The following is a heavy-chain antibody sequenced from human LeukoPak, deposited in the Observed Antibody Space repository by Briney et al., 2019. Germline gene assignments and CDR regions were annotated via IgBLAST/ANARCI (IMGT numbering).Heavy chain of an antibody. CDR2: ISYSGST. Sequence: SETLSLTCTVSGGSVSSGSYYWSWIRQPPGKGLEWIGYISYSGSTNYNPSLKSRVTISVGTSKNQFSLKLSSVTAADTAVRYCARERHSSGWYVSWGQGTLVTVSS. V-gene: IGHV4-61*01. D-gene: IGHD6-19*01. CDR1: GGSVSSGSYY. J-gene: IGHJ5*01. CDR3: ARERHSSGWYVS.